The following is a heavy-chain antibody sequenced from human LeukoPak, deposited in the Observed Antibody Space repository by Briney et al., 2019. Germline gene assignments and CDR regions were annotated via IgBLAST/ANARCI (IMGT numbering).Heavy chain of an antibody. D-gene: IGHD6-19*01. CDR2: IYYSGST. Sequence: SETLSLTCTVSGGSISSYYWSLIRQPPRKGLEWIGYIYYSGSTNYNPSLKSRLTISVDTSKNEFSLKLSSVTAADTAVYYCARHPAGYSRGWDYWGQGTLVTVSS. CDR3: ARHPAGYSRGWDY. J-gene: IGHJ4*02. V-gene: IGHV4-59*08. CDR1: GGSISSYY.